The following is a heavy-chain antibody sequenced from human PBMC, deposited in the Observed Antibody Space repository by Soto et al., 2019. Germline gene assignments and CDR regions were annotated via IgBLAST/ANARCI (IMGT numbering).Heavy chain of an antibody. D-gene: IGHD1-20*01. V-gene: IGHV4-31*03. CDR3: ARSSKYNWNDPDNWFDP. Sequence: SETLSLTCTVSGGSISSGGYYWSWIRQHPGKGLEWIGYIYYSGSTYYNPSLKSRVTISVDTSKNQFSLKLSSVTAADTAVYYCARSSKYNWNDPDNWFDPWGQGTLVTVSS. CDR1: GGSISSGGYY. CDR2: IYYSGST. J-gene: IGHJ5*02.